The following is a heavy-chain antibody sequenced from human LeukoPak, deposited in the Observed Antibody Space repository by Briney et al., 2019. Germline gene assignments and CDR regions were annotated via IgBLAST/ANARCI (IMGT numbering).Heavy chain of an antibody. Sequence: SETLSLTCTVSGDSISSTSYYWGWIRQPPEKGLEWIGSIFYSGYTYYNSSLKSRVTISVDTSKNQFSLKLSSVTAADTAVYYCARHQGDSSGYYYLSWFDPWGQGTLVTVSS. CDR1: GDSISSTSYY. D-gene: IGHD3-22*01. CDR2: IFYSGYT. J-gene: IGHJ5*02. V-gene: IGHV4-39*01. CDR3: ARHQGDSSGYYYLSWFDP.